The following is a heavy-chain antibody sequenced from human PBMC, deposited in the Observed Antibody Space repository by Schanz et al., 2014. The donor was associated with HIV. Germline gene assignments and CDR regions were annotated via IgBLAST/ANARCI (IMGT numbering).Heavy chain of an antibody. CDR1: GFTFSDYA. V-gene: IGHV3-23*01. Sequence: EVQVLESGGRLAQPGGSLRLSCAASGFTFSDYALNWVRQAPGKGLEWVSGITANGGANYADSVKGRFTISRDNSKNTLYLQMNSLRAEDTAVYYCAKDIEVVVAAMGFDYWGQGTLVTVSS. D-gene: IGHD2-15*01. CDR2: ITANGGA. J-gene: IGHJ4*02. CDR3: AKDIEVVVAAMGFDY.